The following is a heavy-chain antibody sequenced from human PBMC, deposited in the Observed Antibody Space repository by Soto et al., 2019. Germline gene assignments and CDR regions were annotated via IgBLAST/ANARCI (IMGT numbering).Heavy chain of an antibody. CDR2: ISAHNGNT. V-gene: IGHV1-18*01. J-gene: IGHJ4*02. Sequence: QVHLVQSGAEVKKPGASVKVSCKCSGYTFTSYGITWVRQAPGQGLEWMGWISAHNGNTDYAQKLQGRVTVTRDTSTSTAYMELRSLRSDDSAVYSCARGRYGDYWGQGALVTVSS. CDR1: GYTFTSYG. D-gene: IGHD1-1*01. CDR3: ARGRYGDY.